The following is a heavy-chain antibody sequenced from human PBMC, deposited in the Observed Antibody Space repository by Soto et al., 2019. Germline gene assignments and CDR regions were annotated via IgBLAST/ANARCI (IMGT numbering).Heavy chain of an antibody. CDR1: GFTFSSCA. J-gene: IGHJ6*03. CDR2: ISGSGYST. D-gene: IGHD3-3*01. V-gene: IGHV3-23*01. Sequence: PGGSXRLSCAASGFTFSSCAMTWVRQAPGKGLEWVSSISGSGYSTNSADSVKGRFTISRDNSKNTLYLQMNSLRAEDTAVYYCARLGGNDLRSAYHSFYYHYYMDIWGKGTTVTVSS. CDR3: ARLGGNDLRSAYHSFYYHYYMDI.